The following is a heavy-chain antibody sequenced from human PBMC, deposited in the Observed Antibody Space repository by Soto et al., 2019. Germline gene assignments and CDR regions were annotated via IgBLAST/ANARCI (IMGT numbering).Heavy chain of an antibody. CDR2: ISYDGSNK. J-gene: IGHJ4*02. D-gene: IGHD1-26*01. CDR1: GFTFSSYA. V-gene: IGHV3-30-3*01. Sequence: QVQLVESGGGVVQPGRSLRLSCAASGFTFSSYAMHWVRQAPGKGLEWVAVISYDGSNKYYADSAKGRFTISRDNSKNTLYLQMNSLRAEDTAVYYCARDSGSYSGDYYFDYWGQGTLVTVSS. CDR3: ARDSGSYSGDYYFDY.